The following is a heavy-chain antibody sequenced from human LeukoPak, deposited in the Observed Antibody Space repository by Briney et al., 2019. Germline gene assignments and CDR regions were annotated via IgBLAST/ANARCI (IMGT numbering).Heavy chain of an antibody. V-gene: IGHV3-48*01. J-gene: IGHJ4*02. Sequence: GGSLRLSCAGSGFTFSNYSINWVRQAPGKGLEWVSYISSSSSTIYYADSVKGRFTISRDNAKNSLYLQMNSLRAEDTAVYYCAREPNYDFWSGPFDYWGQGTLVTVSS. CDR3: AREPNYDFWSGPFDY. CDR2: ISSSSSTI. CDR1: GFTFSNYS. D-gene: IGHD3-3*01.